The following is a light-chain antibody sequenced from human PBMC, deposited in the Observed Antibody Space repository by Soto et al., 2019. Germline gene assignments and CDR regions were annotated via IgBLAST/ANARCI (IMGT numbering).Light chain of an antibody. CDR1: NIGSKS. J-gene: IGLJ3*02. CDR3: QVWDISSGHVV. V-gene: IGLV3-21*01. Sequence: SYELTQPPSVSVAPGKTTSVASGGRNIGSKSVHWYQKKSGQAPELVMYYDSDRPSGIPERFSGSNSGNTATLTISGVEAGDEADYYCQVWDISSGHVVFGGGTKLTVL. CDR2: YDS.